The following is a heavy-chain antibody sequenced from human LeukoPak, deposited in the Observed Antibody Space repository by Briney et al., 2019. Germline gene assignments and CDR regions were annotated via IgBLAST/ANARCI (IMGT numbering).Heavy chain of an antibody. V-gene: IGHV4-59*01. Sequence: SETLSLTCSVSDGSITSYAWTWIRQPPGKGLEWVYHSGSTNYSPSLASRLTISEDASRNQFSLRLTSVTAADTAVYYCARRAAGRLDYWGPGILVIVSS. D-gene: IGHD6-13*01. J-gene: IGHJ4*02. CDR3: ARRAAGRLDY. CDR1: DGSITSYA. CDR2: HSGST.